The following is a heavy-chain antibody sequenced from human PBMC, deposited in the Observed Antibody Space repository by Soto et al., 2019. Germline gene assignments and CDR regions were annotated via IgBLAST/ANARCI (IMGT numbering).Heavy chain of an antibody. CDR1: GDSITSNSYF. V-gene: IGHV4-39*01. D-gene: IGHD3-9*01. CDR2: IYYSGST. CDR3: ARHFSVDHFDY. J-gene: IGHJ4*02. Sequence: SETLSLTCTVSGDSITSNSYFWAWIRQPPGKGLEWIGSIYYSGSTYHNPSLKSRVTISVDRSNNQFSLKLTSVTAANTAVYYCARHFSVDHFDYWGQGSLVTVSS.